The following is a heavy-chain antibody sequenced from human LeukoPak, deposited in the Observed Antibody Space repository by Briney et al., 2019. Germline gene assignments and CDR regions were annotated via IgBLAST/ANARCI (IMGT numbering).Heavy chain of an antibody. Sequence: ASVKVSCKASGYTFTGYYMHWVRQAAGQGLEWMGRINPNSGGTNYAQKFQGRVTMTRDTSISIAYMELSRLRSDDTAVYYCARADYYGSASYNYWGQGTLVTVSS. D-gene: IGHD3-10*01. V-gene: IGHV1-2*06. J-gene: IGHJ4*02. CDR1: GYTFTGYY. CDR3: ARADYYGSASYNY. CDR2: INPNSGGT.